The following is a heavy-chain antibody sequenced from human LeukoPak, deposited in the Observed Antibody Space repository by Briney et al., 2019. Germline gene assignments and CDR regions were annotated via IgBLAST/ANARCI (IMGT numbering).Heavy chain of an antibody. D-gene: IGHD5-12*01. CDR1: GGSISSSSYY. CDR2: IYYSGGT. V-gene: IGHV4-39*01. J-gene: IGHJ6*03. Sequence: SETLSLTCTVSGGSISSSSYYWGWIRQPPGKGLEWIGSIYYSGGTYNNPSLKSRVTMSVDTSKNQFSLKLSSVTAADTAIYYCASGSSGFDYGRYFFYYMDVWGKGTTVTVFS. CDR3: ASGSSGFDYGRYFFYYMDV.